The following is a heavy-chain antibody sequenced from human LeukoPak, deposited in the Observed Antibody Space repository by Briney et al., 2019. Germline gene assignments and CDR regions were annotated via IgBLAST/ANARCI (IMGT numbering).Heavy chain of an antibody. CDR3: ARDADYYDSSGYYFDY. Sequence: GGSLRLSCAASGFTVSSNYMSWVRQAPGKGLEWVSVIYSGGSTYYADSVKGRFTISRDNAKNSLYLQMNSLRAEDTAVYYCARDADYYDSSGYYFDYWGQGTLVTVSS. CDR2: IYSGGST. J-gene: IGHJ4*02. D-gene: IGHD3-22*01. V-gene: IGHV3-66*01. CDR1: GFTVSSNY.